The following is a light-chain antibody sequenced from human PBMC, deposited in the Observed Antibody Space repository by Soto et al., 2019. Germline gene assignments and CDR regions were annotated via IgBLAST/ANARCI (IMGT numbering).Light chain of an antibody. Sequence: QSVLTQPPSASGTPGQRVTISCSASSSNLGDNAVNWYQHVPGTAPKLLIYSYDQRPSGVPDRFSGSKSGTSASLAISGLQSEDEADYYCAAWDASLDAYGFGTGTKVTVL. CDR3: AAWDASLDAYG. J-gene: IGLJ1*01. V-gene: IGLV1-44*01. CDR2: SYD. CDR1: SSNLGDNA.